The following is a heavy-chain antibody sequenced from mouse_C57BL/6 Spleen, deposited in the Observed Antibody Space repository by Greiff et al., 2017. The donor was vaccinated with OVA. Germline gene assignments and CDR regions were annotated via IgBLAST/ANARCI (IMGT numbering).Heavy chain of an antibody. CDR2: ISSGSSTI. J-gene: IGHJ4*01. CDR3: ARFDYDGGYAMDY. CDR1: GFTFSDYG. V-gene: IGHV5-17*01. Sequence: EVQRVESGGGLVKPGGSLKLSCAASGFTFSDYGMHWVRQAPEQGLEWVAYISSGSSTIYYAETVKGRFTFSRDNAKNTLLLLMTSLRSEDTAMYYCARFDYDGGYAMDYWGQGTSVTVSS. D-gene: IGHD2-4*01.